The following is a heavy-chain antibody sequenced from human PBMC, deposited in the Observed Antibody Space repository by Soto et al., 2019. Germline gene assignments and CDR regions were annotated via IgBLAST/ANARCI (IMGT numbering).Heavy chain of an antibody. CDR3: AKDMSDITIFGVVITYYFDY. J-gene: IGHJ4*02. Sequence: GGSLRLSCAASGFTFSSYAMSWVRQAPGKGLEWVSAISGSGGSTYYADSVKGRFTISRDNSKNTLYLQMNSLRAEDTAVYYCAKDMSDITIFGVVITYYFDYWGQGTLVTVSS. D-gene: IGHD3-3*01. CDR1: GFTFSSYA. CDR2: ISGSGGST. V-gene: IGHV3-23*01.